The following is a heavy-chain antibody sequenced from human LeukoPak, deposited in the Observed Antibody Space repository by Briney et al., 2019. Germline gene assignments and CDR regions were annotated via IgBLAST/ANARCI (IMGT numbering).Heavy chain of an antibody. V-gene: IGHV3-7*05. CDR2: IKQGGSEI. D-gene: IGHD2-2*01. Sequence: GGSLRLSCAASGFTFSSYGMSWVRQAPGKGLEWVANIKQGGSEIYYVDSVKGRFTISRDNAKHSLYLHMHSLSAEATAVYYCARYQRECSSSGCPWEPFENWGQGTLVTVSS. CDR3: ARYQRECSSSGCPWEPFEN. J-gene: IGHJ4*02. CDR1: GFTFSSYG.